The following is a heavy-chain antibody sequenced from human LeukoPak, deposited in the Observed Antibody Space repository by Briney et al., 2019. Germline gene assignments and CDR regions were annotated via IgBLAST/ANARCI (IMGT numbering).Heavy chain of an antibody. CDR1: GFSVSNNY. J-gene: IGHJ6*02. CDR2: IYSGTGT. CDR3: ARASYSSSWYVDGMDV. V-gene: IGHV3-66*01. Sequence: GGSLRLSCAASGFSVSNNYMTWVRQTPGKGLEWVSIIYSGTGTFYADSVKGRFTISRDNSKNTLYLQMNGLRAEDTAVYYCARASYSSSWYVDGMDVWGQGTTVTVSS. D-gene: IGHD6-13*01.